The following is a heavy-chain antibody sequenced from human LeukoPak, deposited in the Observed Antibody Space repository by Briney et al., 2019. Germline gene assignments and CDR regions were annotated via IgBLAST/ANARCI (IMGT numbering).Heavy chain of an antibody. V-gene: IGHV1-69-2*01. J-gene: IGHJ4*02. D-gene: IGHD6-19*01. CDR3: ATGKAGPAPNPDY. CDR2: VDPEDGET. Sequence: GASVKVSCKASGYTFTDYYMHWVQQAPGKGLEWMGRVDPEDGETIYAEKFQGRVTITADTSTDTAYMELSSLRSEDTAVYYCATGKAGPAPNPDYWGQGTLVTVSS. CDR1: GYTFTDYY.